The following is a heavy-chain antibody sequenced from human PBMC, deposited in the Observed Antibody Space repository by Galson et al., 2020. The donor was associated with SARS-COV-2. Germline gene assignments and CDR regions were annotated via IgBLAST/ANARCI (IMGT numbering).Heavy chain of an antibody. D-gene: IGHD1-26*01. CDR1: GYTLTELS. J-gene: IGHJ4*02. V-gene: IGHV1-24*01. Sequence: ASVKVSCKVSGYTLTELSMHWVRQAPGKGLEWMGGFDPEDGETIYAQKFQGRVTMTEDTSTDTAYMELSSLRSEDTAVYYCATGYSGSYLFDYWGQGTLVTVSS. CDR3: ATGYSGSYLFDY. CDR2: FDPEDGET.